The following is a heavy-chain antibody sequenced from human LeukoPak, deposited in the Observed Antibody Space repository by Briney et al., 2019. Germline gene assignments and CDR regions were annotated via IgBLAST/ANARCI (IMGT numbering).Heavy chain of an antibody. CDR2: TNPNSGGT. CDR3: ARDDQLVCGMDV. J-gene: IGHJ6*02. D-gene: IGHD5/OR15-5a*01. V-gene: IGHV1-2*02. Sequence: ASVKVSCKASGYTFTGYYMHWVRQAPGQGLEWMGWTNPNSGGTNYAQKFQGRVTMKRDTSISTAYMELSRLRSDDTAVYYCARDDQLVCGMDVWGQGTTVTVSS. CDR1: GYTFTGYY.